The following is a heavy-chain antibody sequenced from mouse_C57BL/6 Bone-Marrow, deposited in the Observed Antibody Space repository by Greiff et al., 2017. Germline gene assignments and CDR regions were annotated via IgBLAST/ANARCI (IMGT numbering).Heavy chain of an antibody. J-gene: IGHJ4*01. D-gene: IGHD3-1*01. CDR1: GYTFTSYW. V-gene: IGHV1-64*01. Sequence: QVQLQQPGAELVKPGASVKLSCKASGYTFTSYWMHWVKQRPGQGLEWIGMIHPNSGSTNYNEKFKSKATLTVDKSSSTAYMQLSSLTSEDSAVYYCARQLGLHYYAMDYWGQGTSVTVSS. CDR3: ARQLGLHYYAMDY. CDR2: IHPNSGST.